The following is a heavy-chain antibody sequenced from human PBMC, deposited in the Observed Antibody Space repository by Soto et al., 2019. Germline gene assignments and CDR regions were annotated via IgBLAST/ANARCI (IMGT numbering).Heavy chain of an antibody. J-gene: IGHJ5*02. CDR2: IKQDGSEK. D-gene: IGHD5-12*01. Sequence: GGSLRLSCAASGFTFSSYWMSWVRQAPGKGLEWVANIKQDGSEKYYVDSVKGRFTISRDNAKNSLYLQMNSLRAEDTAVYYCARVRRYSGYVGHWFDPWGQGTLVTVSS. V-gene: IGHV3-7*01. CDR3: ARVRRYSGYVGHWFDP. CDR1: GFTFSSYW.